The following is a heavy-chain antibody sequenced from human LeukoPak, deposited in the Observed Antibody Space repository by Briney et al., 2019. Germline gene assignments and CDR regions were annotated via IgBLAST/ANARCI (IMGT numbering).Heavy chain of an antibody. V-gene: IGHV3-23*01. CDR2: ISGSSDRT. CDR3: VGFDY. CDR1: GFTFSSSA. J-gene: IGHJ4*02. Sequence: GGSLRLSCAASGFTFSSSAMSWVRQAPGKGLEWVSSISGSSDRTFYADSVKGRFTISRDNSKNTLFLQMNTLRAEDTAVYYCVGFDYWGQGTLVTVSS.